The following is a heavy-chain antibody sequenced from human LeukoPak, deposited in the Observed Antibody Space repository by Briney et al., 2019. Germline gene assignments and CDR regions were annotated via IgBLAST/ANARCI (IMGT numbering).Heavy chain of an antibody. CDR1: GFTFSSYG. Sequence: GGSLRLSCAASGFTFSSYGMHWVRQAPGKGLEWVAVIWYDGSNKYYADSVKGRFTISRDNSKNTVYLQMNSLRADDTAVYYCVKRGYNYGPLDYWGQGTLVTVSS. CDR3: VKRGYNYGPLDY. D-gene: IGHD5-18*01. CDR2: IWYDGSNK. V-gene: IGHV3-33*06. J-gene: IGHJ4*02.